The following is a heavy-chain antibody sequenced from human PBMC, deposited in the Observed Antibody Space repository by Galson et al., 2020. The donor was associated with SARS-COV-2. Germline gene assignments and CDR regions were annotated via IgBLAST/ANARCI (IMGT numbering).Heavy chain of an antibody. CDR1: GGSFSGYY. Sequence: SQTLSLTCDVYGGSFSGYYWSWIRQPPGKGQEWLGEINHSGSTNYNPSLKSRVTISVDTSKNQFSLKLSSVTAADTAVYYCARGDPSSETWFDPWGQGTLVTVSS. V-gene: IGHV4-34*01. J-gene: IGHJ5*02. CDR3: ARGDPSSETWFDP. CDR2: INHSGST.